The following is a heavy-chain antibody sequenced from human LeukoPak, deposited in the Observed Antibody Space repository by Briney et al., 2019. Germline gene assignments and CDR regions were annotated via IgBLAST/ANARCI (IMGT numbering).Heavy chain of an antibody. Sequence: GASVKVSCKASGGTFSSYTISWVRQAPGQGLEWMGRIIPILGIANYAQKFQGRVTITADKSTSAAYMELSSLRSEDTAVYYCARDPDNPGAPSPYYYYYYMDVWGKGTTVTVSS. CDR3: ARDPDNPGAPSPYYYYYYMDV. J-gene: IGHJ6*03. CDR2: IIPILGIA. D-gene: IGHD1-26*01. CDR1: GGTFSSYT. V-gene: IGHV1-69*04.